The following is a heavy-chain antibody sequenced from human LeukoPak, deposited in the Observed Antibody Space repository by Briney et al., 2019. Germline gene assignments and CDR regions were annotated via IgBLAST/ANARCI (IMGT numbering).Heavy chain of an antibody. CDR2: IKSKTDGGTT. D-gene: IGHD3-10*01. CDR1: GFTFSNAW. J-gene: IGHJ4*02. CDR3: TTDLISIITMVRGVPL. V-gene: IGHV3-15*01. Sequence: GGSLRLSCAASGFTFSNAWMSWVRQAPGKGLEWVGRIKSKTDGGTTDYAAPVKGRFTISRDDSKNTLYLQMNSLKTEDTAVYYRTTDLISIITMVRGVPLWGQGTLVTVSS.